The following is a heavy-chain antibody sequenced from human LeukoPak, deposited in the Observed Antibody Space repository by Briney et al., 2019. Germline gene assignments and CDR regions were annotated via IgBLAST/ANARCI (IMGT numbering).Heavy chain of an antibody. CDR3: ATHSGYDSGYFDL. V-gene: IGHV3-43*02. D-gene: IGHD5-12*01. J-gene: IGHJ2*01. Sequence: GGSLRLSCAASGFTFDDYAMHWVPQAPGKGLEWVSLISGDGGSTYYADSVKGRFTISRDNSKNSLYLQMNSLRTEDTALYYCATHSGYDSGYFDLWGRGTPVTVSS. CDR2: ISGDGGST. CDR1: GFTFDDYA.